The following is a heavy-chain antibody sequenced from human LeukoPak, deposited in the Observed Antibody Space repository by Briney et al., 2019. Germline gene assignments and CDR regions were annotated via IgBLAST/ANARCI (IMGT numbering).Heavy chain of an antibody. V-gene: IGHV3-23*01. CDR1: GFTFSSYA. CDR2: ISGSGGST. D-gene: IGHD3-22*01. Sequence: GGSLRLSCAASGFTFSSYAMTWVRQAPGKGLEWVSAISGSGGSTHYADSVKGRFTISRDNSKNTLYLQMNSLRAEDTAVYYCAKRNYYDSSGYYYDYWGQGTLVTVSS. J-gene: IGHJ4*02. CDR3: AKRNYYDSSGYYYDY.